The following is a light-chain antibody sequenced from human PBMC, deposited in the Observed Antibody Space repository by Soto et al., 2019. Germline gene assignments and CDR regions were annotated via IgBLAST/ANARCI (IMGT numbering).Light chain of an antibody. CDR3: QKYDSYPWT. J-gene: IGKJ1*01. CDR1: QSISRW. Sequence: DKQMTQSPYTLSASVGDRVTITCRASQSISRWVAWYQQKPGKAPKLLIYKASSLESGVPSRFSGSGSGTEFSLTISSLQPDDFATYYCQKYDSYPWTFGQGTKVEI. CDR2: KAS. V-gene: IGKV1-5*03.